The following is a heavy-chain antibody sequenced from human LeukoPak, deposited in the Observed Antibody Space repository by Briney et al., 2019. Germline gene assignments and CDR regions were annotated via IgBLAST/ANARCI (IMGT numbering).Heavy chain of an antibody. V-gene: IGHV4-34*01. Sequence: SETLSLTCAVYGGSFSGYYWSWIRQPPGKRLEWVGEINHSGSTNYNPSLKSRVTISVDTSKNQFSLKLSSVTAADTAVYYCAGESYYDSSGSNWFDPWGQGTLVTVSS. CDR1: GGSFSGYY. D-gene: IGHD3-22*01. J-gene: IGHJ5*02. CDR3: AGESYYDSSGSNWFDP. CDR2: INHSGST.